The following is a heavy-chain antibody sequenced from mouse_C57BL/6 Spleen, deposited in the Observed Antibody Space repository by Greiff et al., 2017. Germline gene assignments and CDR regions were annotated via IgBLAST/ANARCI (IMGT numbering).Heavy chain of an antibody. Sequence: QVQLQQPGAELVKPGASVKLSCKASGYTFTSYWMQWVKQRPGQGLEWIGEIDPSDSYTNYNQKFKGKATLTVDTSSSTAYMQLSSLTSEDSAVYYCARGGDGYYGAMDYWGQGTSVTVSS. CDR2: IDPSDSYT. D-gene: IGHD2-3*01. V-gene: IGHV1-50*01. CDR3: ARGGDGYYGAMDY. J-gene: IGHJ4*01. CDR1: GYTFTSYW.